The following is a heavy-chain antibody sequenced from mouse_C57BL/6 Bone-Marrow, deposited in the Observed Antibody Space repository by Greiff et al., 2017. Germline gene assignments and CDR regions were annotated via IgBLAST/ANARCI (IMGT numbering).Heavy chain of an antibody. J-gene: IGHJ2*01. CDR3: ASDYYGSSSFDY. Sequence: VQLQQPGAELVKPGASVKMSCKASGYTFTSYWINWVKQRPGQGLEWIGDIYPGSGSTNYNEKFKSKATLTVDTSSSTAYMQLSSLTSEDSAVYYWASDYYGSSSFDYWGQGTTLTVSS. CDR2: IYPGSGST. CDR1: GYTFTSYW. D-gene: IGHD1-1*01. V-gene: IGHV1-55*01.